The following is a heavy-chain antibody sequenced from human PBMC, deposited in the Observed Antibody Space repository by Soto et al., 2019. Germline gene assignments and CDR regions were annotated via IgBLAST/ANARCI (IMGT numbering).Heavy chain of an antibody. CDR2: INPDGSEK. J-gene: IGHJ4*02. CDR1: GFTFSCYG. Sequence: GGSLRLSCAASGFTFSCYGMHWVRQAPGKGLEWVANINPDGSEKQYVDSVKGRFTISRDNAKNSLYLQMSSVTAEDSALYYCSRSLDSWGQGTRVTVSS. V-gene: IGHV3-7*01. CDR3: SRSLDS.